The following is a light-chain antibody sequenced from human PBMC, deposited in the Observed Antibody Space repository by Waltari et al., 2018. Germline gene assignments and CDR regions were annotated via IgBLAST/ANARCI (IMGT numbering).Light chain of an antibody. CDR3: MQALQTPWT. CDR2: LGS. CDR1: RSLLHSNDQNY. V-gene: IGKV2-28*01. J-gene: IGKJ1*01. Sequence: IVMTQSPLSLSVTPGESASISCRSSRSLLHSNDQNYLEWYFQKPGQSPQLLIYLGSNRASGVPDRFSGSGSGTDFTMQISRVEAEDVGIYFCMQALQTPWTFGQGTKVEI.